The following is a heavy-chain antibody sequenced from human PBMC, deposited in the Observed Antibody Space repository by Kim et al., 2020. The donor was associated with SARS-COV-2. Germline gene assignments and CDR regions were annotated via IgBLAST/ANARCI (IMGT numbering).Heavy chain of an antibody. CDR1: GYTFTGYY. CDR3: ASSILEKGYGMDV. CDR2: INPNSGGT. D-gene: IGHD1-26*01. Sequence: ASVKDSCKASGYTFTGYYMHWVRQAPGQGLEWMGRINPNSGGTNFAQKFQGRVTMTRDTSISTAYMELSRLRSDDTAVYYCASSILEKGYGMDVWGQGTTVTVSS. V-gene: IGHV1-2*06. J-gene: IGHJ6*02.